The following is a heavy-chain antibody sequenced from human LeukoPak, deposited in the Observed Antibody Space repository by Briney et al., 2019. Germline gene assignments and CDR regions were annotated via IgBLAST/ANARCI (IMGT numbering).Heavy chain of an antibody. D-gene: IGHD4-23*01. J-gene: IGHJ4*02. Sequence: ASVKVSCKASGGTFSSYAISWVRQAPGQGLEWMGGIIPIFGTANYAQKFQGRVTITADESTSTAYMELSSLRSEDTAVYYCARDYGGNSGAFDYWGQGTLVTVSS. V-gene: IGHV1-69*13. CDR2: IIPIFGTA. CDR1: GGTFSSYA. CDR3: ARDYGGNSGAFDY.